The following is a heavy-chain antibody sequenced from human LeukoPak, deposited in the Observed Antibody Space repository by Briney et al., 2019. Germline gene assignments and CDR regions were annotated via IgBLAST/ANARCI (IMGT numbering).Heavy chain of an antibody. J-gene: IGHJ4*02. V-gene: IGHV5-51*01. D-gene: IGHD6-6*01. CDR1: GYSFTSYW. CDR2: IYPGDSDT. CDR3: ARQIIGSSPISFDY. Sequence: GESLKISCKGSGYSFTSYWIGWVRQMPGKGLEWMGIIYPGDSDTRYSPSFQGQVTISADKSISTAYLQWSSLKASDTAMYYCARQIIGSSPISFDYWAREPWSPSPQ.